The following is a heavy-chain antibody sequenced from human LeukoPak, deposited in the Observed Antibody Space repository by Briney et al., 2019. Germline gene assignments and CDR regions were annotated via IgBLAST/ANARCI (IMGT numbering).Heavy chain of an antibody. D-gene: IGHD1-14*01. Sequence: PSETLSLTCAVYGGSFSGYYWSWIRQPPGKGLEWIGYIYYSGSTNYNPSLKSRVTISVDTSKNQFSLKVTSVTAADTAVYYCAREGPEGRYYFDSWGQGTLVTVSS. V-gene: IGHV4-59*01. CDR3: AREGPEGRYYFDS. CDR1: GGSFSGYY. CDR2: IYYSGST. J-gene: IGHJ4*02.